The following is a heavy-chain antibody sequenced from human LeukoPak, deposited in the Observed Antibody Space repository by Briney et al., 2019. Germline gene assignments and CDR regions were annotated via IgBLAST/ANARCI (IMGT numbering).Heavy chain of an antibody. CDR3: AREGSSSAYYYYYYYYMDV. Sequence: TGGSLRLSCAASGFTFSDYYMSWIRQAPGKGLEWVSYISSSGSTIYYADSVKGRFTISRDNAKNSLYLQMNSLRAEDTAVYYCAREGSSSAYYYYYYYYMDVWGKGTTVTVSS. CDR1: GFTFSDYY. V-gene: IGHV3-11*04. J-gene: IGHJ6*03. CDR2: ISSSGSTI. D-gene: IGHD6-6*01.